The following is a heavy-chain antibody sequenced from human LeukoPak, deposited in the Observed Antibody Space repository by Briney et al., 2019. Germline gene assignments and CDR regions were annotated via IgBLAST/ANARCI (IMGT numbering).Heavy chain of an antibody. Sequence: GASVTVSCKASGYTFTSYGISWVRQAPGQGLEWMGWISAYNGNTNYAQKLQGRVTMTTDTSTSTAYMELRSLRSDDTAVYYCARVDTMVRGVIIPSYMDVWGKGTTVTISS. CDR2: ISAYNGNT. D-gene: IGHD3-10*01. J-gene: IGHJ6*03. V-gene: IGHV1-18*01. CDR3: ARVDTMVRGVIIPSYMDV. CDR1: GYTFTSYG.